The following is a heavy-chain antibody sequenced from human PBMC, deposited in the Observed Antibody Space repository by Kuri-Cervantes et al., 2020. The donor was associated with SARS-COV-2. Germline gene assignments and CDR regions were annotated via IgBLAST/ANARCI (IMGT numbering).Heavy chain of an antibody. CDR1: GFTSSNYG. D-gene: IGHD6-19*01. J-gene: IGHJ4*02. V-gene: IGHV3-23*01. Sequence: GGSLRLSCAASGFTSSNYGMNWVRQAPGKGLEWLSSISSSGHRADYADSVSGRFTISRDNSKNTLYLQMNSLRAEDTATYFCARDTGWYVFDYWGQGTLVTVSS. CDR2: ISSSGHRA. CDR3: ARDTGWYVFDY.